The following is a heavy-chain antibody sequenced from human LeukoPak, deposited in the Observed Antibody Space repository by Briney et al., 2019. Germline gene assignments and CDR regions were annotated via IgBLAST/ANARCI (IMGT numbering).Heavy chain of an antibody. J-gene: IGHJ4*02. Sequence: ASVKVSCKASGYTFSRHDINWVRQATGQGPERMGWMNPKNGNAAYAQEFQGRVTFTRDTSISTAYMELNSLRSDDTAVYYCARETTTNDGVFDYWGQGTLVIVSS. D-gene: IGHD4-11*01. CDR1: GYTFSRHD. CDR2: MNPKNGNA. V-gene: IGHV1-8*03. CDR3: ARETTTNDGVFDY.